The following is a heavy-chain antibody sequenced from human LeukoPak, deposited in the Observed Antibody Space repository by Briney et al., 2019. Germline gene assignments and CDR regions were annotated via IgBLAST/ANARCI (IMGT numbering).Heavy chain of an antibody. Sequence: PSETLSLICTVSGGSISSSGDFWGWIRQPPGKEPEYIASIHHSGRTYYNLSLKSRVTMSVDTSKNQFSLKLSSVTATDTAVYYCASVISGWYKVCGQGTMVIVSS. CDR1: GGSISSSGDF. V-gene: IGHV4-39*01. D-gene: IGHD6-19*01. CDR3: ASVISGWYKV. CDR2: IHHSGRT. J-gene: IGHJ3*01.